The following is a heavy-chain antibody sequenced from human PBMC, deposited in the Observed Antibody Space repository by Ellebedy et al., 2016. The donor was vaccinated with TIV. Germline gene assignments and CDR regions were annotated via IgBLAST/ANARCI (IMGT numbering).Heavy chain of an antibody. J-gene: IGHJ4*02. CDR2: IYSGGNT. Sequence: GGSLRLSCAASGFIVSSKYMSWVRQAPGKGLEWVSVIYSGGNTYYADSVKGRFTISRDDSENMLYLQMNSLTVEDTAVYYCARDHDWSYDYWGQGTLVTVSS. CDR1: GFIVSSKY. D-gene: IGHD1-26*01. CDR3: ARDHDWSYDY. V-gene: IGHV3-66*01.